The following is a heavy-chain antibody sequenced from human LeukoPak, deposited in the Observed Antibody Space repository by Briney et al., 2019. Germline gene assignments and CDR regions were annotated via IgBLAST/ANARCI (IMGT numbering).Heavy chain of an antibody. D-gene: IGHD6-19*01. Sequence: GASVKGSCKASGYTLTSYGISWVRQAPGQGLEWMGWISAYNGNTNYAQKLQGRVTMTTDTSTSTAYMELRSLRSDDTAVYYCAFGKSSGWYYYYGMDVWGQGTTVTVSS. CDR2: ISAYNGNT. J-gene: IGHJ6*02. V-gene: IGHV1-18*01. CDR3: AFGKSSGWYYYYGMDV. CDR1: GYTLTSYG.